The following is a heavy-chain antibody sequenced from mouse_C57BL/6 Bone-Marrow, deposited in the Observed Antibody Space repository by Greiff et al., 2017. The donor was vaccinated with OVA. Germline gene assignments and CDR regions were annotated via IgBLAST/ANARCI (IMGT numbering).Heavy chain of an antibody. V-gene: IGHV5-6*02. CDR3: ARGWEFAY. CDR2: ISSGGSYT. Sequence: DVKLVESGGDLVKPGGSLKLSCAASGFTFSSYGMSWVRQTPDKRLEWVATISSGGSYTYYPDSVKGRFTISRDNAKNTLYLQMSSLKSEDTAMYYCARGWEFAYWGQGTLVTVS. CDR1: GFTFSSYG. D-gene: IGHD1-1*02. J-gene: IGHJ3*01.